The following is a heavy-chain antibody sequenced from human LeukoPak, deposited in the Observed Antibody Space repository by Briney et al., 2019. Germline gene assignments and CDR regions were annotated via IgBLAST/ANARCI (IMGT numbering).Heavy chain of an antibody. CDR1: GFMFSDYY. J-gene: IGHJ6*02. CDR3: ARGPHGVRGYYGMDV. D-gene: IGHD3-10*01. CDR2: ISSSSSDT. Sequence: GGSLRLSCAASGFMFSDYYMSWIRQAPGKGLEWLSYISSSSSDTKYADSVKGRFTISRDNAKNSLYLQMNSLRAEDTAVYYCARGPHGVRGYYGMDVWGQGTTVTFSS. V-gene: IGHV3-11*05.